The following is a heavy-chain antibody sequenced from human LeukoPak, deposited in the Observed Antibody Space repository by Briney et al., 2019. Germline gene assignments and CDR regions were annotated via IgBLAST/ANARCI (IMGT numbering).Heavy chain of an antibody. CDR1: GGSISSSNYY. Sequence: SETLSLTCTVSGGSISSSNYYWGWIRQPPGKGLEWIGSIYYSGSTYYNPSLKSRVTISVDTSKNQFSLKLSSVTAADTAVYYCARHEPKTSSWYKWFYPWGQGTLVTVSS. J-gene: IGHJ5*02. CDR3: ARHEPKTSSWYKWFYP. CDR2: IYYSGST. D-gene: IGHD6-13*01. V-gene: IGHV4-39*01.